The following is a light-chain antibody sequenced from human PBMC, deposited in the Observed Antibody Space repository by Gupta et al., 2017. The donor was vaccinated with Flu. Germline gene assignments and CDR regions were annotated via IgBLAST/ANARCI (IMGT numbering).Light chain of an antibody. CDR2: EVT. CDR1: SSDIGAYKY. Sequence: QSALTQPPSASGSHGQSINISGTGTSSDIGAYKYVSWHQQHAGKAPKLIIYEVTKRPSGVPDRFSGSKSGNTTSLTVSGLQAEDEGDYYCSSHTVSDTFVFGTGTAVTVL. V-gene: IGLV2-8*01. J-gene: IGLJ1*01. CDR3: SSHTVSDTFV.